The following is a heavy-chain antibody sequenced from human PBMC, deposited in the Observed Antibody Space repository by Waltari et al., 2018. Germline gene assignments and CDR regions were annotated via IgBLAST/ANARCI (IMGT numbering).Heavy chain of an antibody. V-gene: IGHV7-4-1*02. J-gene: IGHJ5*02. CDR3: ARDPTNYSNYDPNWFDP. D-gene: IGHD4-4*01. CDR2: INTNTGNP. CDR1: GYTFTSYA. Sequence: QVQLVQSGSELKKPGASVKVSCKASGYTFTSYAMNWVRQAPGQGLEWMGWINTNTGNPTYAQGVTGRFGFSLDTSVSTAYLQSSSLKAEDTAVYYCARDPTNYSNYDPNWFDPWGQGTLVTVSS.